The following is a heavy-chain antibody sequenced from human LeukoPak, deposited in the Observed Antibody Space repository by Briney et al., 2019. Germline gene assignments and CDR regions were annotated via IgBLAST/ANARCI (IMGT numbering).Heavy chain of an antibody. J-gene: IGHJ3*02. CDR3: ARPSGSYYLEAFDI. Sequence: SETLSLTCTVSGGSISSYYWSWIRQPPGKGLKWIGYIYYSGSTNYNPSLKSRVTISVDTSKNQFSLKLNSVTAADTAVYYCARPSGSYYLEAFDIWGQGTIVTVSS. CDR2: IYYSGST. V-gene: IGHV4-59*08. CDR1: GGSISSYY. D-gene: IGHD1-26*01.